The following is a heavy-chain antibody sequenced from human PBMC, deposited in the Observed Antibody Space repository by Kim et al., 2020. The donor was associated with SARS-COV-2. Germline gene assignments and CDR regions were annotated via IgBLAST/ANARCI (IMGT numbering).Heavy chain of an antibody. CDR1: GGTFSSYA. CDR3: ARTTSHVLRSGWFDP. CDR2: IIPILGIA. Sequence: SVKVSCKASGGTFSSYAISWVRQAPGQGLEWMGRIIPILGIANYAQKFQGRVTITADKSTSTAYMELSSLRSEDTAVYYCARTTSHVLRSGWFDPWGQGTLVTVSS. J-gene: IGHJ5*02. V-gene: IGHV1-69*04. D-gene: IGHD1-1*01.